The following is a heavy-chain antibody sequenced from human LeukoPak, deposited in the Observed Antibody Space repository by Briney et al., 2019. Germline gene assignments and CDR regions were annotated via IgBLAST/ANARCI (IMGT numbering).Heavy chain of an antibody. D-gene: IGHD3-3*01. CDR2: ISSSSSTI. CDR3: ARDQKYYDFWSGYSSHYGMDV. V-gene: IGHV3-48*01. J-gene: IGHJ6*02. CDR1: GFPFSSYW. Sequence: GGSLRLSCVASGFPFSSYWMTWVRQAPGKGLEWVSYISSSSSTIYYADSVKGRFTISRDNAKNSLYLQMNSLRAEDTAVYYCARDQKYYDFWSGYSSHYGMDVWGQGTTVTVSS.